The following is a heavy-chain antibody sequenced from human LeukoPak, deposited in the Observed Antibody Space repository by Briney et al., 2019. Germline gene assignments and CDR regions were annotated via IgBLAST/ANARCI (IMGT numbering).Heavy chain of an antibody. V-gene: IGHV3-21*01. Sequence: GGSLRLSCAASEFTFSNYAMNWVRQAPGKGLEWVSAISGSSVYIYYADSVKGRFTISRDNAKNSLFLQMNSLRAEDTAVYYCARGLGSSNYDVGNLWGQGTLVTVSS. CDR2: ISGSSVYI. J-gene: IGHJ5*02. CDR1: EFTFSNYA. CDR3: ARGLGSSNYDVGNL. D-gene: IGHD3-10*02.